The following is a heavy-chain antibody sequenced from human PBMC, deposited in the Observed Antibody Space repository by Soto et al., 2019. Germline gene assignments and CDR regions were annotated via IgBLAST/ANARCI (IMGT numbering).Heavy chain of an antibody. CDR2: ISGSGGST. CDR3: AKIPHSSSWYLDAFAI. V-gene: IGHV3-23*01. CDR1: GFTFSSYA. J-gene: IGHJ3*02. D-gene: IGHD6-13*01. Sequence: GGSLRLSCAASGFTFSSYAMSWVRQAPGKGLEWVSAISGSGGSTYYADSVKGRFTISRDNSKNTLYLQMNSLRAEDTAVYYCAKIPHSSSWYLDAFAIRGQGTMVTVSS.